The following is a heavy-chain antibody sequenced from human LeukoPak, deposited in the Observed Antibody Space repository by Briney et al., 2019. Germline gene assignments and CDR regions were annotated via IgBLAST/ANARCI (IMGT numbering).Heavy chain of an antibody. V-gene: IGHV4-4*07. CDR2: IFTSGIT. D-gene: IGHD3-10*01. Sequence: SETLSLTCAVYGGSFSGYYWSWIRQPAGKGLEWIGRIFTSGITNYNPSLKSRVTMSVDTSKNQFSLNLSSVIAADTAIYYCARETSGTYYNPLGYMDVWGKGTTVTVSS. J-gene: IGHJ6*03. CDR1: GGSFSGYY. CDR3: ARETSGTYYNPLGYMDV.